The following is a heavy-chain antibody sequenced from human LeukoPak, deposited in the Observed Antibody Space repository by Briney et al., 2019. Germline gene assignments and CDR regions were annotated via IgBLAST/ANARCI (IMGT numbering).Heavy chain of an antibody. J-gene: IGHJ4*02. D-gene: IGHD3-3*01. CDR2: ISGSGGST. Sequence: GGSLRLSCAASGFTFSSYGMHWVRQAPGKGLEWVSAISGSGGSTYYADSVKGRFTISRDNSKNTLYLQMNSLRAEDTAVYYCAKDYDFWSGYPYPYYFDYWGQGTLVTVSS. V-gene: IGHV3-23*01. CDR1: GFTFSSYG. CDR3: AKDYDFWSGYPYPYYFDY.